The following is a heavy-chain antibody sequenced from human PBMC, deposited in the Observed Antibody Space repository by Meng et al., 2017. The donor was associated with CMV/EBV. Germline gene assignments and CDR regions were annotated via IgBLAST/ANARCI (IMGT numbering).Heavy chain of an antibody. CDR3: ARDSAVAGVVDY. D-gene: IGHD6-19*01. V-gene: IGHV4-39*07. J-gene: IGHJ4*02. CDR1: GGSISSSSDY. CDR2: IYYSGST. Sequence: QLQRQGPDPGRVKPPENLSLTCTVSGGSISSSSDYWGWIRQPPGKGLEWIGSIYYSGSTYYNPSLKSRVTISVDTSKNQFSLKLSSVTAADTAVYYCARDSAVAGVVDYWGQGTLVTVSS.